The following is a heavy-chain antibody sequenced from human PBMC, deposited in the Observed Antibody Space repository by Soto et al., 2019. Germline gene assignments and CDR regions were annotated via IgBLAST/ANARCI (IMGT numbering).Heavy chain of an antibody. CDR3: AKDFADFWGFDAFDI. Sequence: LRLSCAASGFTFSSYAMSWVRQAPGKGLEWVSAISGSGGSTYYADSVKGRFTISRDNSKNTLYLQMNSPRAEDTAVYYCAKDFADFWGFDAFDIWGQGTMVTVSS. J-gene: IGHJ3*02. CDR1: GFTFSSYA. V-gene: IGHV3-23*01. CDR2: ISGSGGST. D-gene: IGHD3-3*01.